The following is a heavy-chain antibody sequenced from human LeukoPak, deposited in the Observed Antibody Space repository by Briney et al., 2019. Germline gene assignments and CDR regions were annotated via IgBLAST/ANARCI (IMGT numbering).Heavy chain of an antibody. D-gene: IGHD5-24*01. CDR1: GGSISSYY. J-gene: IGHJ4*02. CDR2: IYTSGST. Sequence: SETLSLTCTVSGGSISSYYWSWIRQPAGKGLEWIGRIYTSGSTTNNPSLKSRVTISVDTSKNQFSLKLSSVTAADTAVYYCARDRGDGYNSGYFEYWGQGTLVTVSS. V-gene: IGHV4-4*07. CDR3: ARDRGDGYNSGYFEY.